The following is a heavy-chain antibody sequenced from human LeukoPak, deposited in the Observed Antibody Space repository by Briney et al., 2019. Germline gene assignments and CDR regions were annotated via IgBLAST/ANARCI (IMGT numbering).Heavy chain of an antibody. D-gene: IGHD5-18*01. CDR3: ARRGEAMDPFDY. CDR1: GXSFTSYW. Sequence: GESLKISCKDSGXSFTSYWIGWVRQMPGKGLEWMGIIYPGDSDTRYSPSFQGQVTISADKSINTAYLQWSSLKASDTAIYYCARRGEAMDPFDYWGQGTLVTVSS. V-gene: IGHV5-51*01. J-gene: IGHJ4*02. CDR2: IYPGDSDT.